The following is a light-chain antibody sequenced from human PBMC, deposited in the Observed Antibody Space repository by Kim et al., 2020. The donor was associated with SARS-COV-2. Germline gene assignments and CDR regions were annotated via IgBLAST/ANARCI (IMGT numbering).Light chain of an antibody. CDR1: SSDVGGYNY. CDR2: DVS. V-gene: IGLV2-14*03. CDR3: SSYTSSSPWV. J-gene: IGLJ3*02. Sequence: GQSITISCTGTSSDVGGYNYVSWYQQHPGKAPKLMIYDVSNRPSGVSNRFSGSKSGNTASLTISGLQADDEADYYCSSYTSSSPWVFGGGTQLTVL.